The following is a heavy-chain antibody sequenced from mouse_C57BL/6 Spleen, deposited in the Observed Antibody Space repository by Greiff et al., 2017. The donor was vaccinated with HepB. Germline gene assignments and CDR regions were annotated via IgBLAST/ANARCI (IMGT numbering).Heavy chain of an antibody. V-gene: IGHV1-61*01. CDR3: ARYDYDGNYFDY. CDR2: IYPSDSET. CDR1: GYTFTSYW. Sequence: VKLQQPGAELVRPGSSVKLSCKASGYTFTSYWMDWVKQRPGQGLEWIGNIYPSDSETHYNQKFKDKATLTVDKSSSTAYMQLSSLTSEDSAVYYCARYDYDGNYFDYWGQGTTLTVSS. J-gene: IGHJ2*01. D-gene: IGHD2-4*01.